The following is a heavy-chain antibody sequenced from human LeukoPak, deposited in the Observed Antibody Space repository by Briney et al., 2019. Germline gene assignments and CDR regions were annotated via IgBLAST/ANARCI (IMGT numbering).Heavy chain of an antibody. CDR1: GYTFSGYY. Sequence: ASVKLSCKASGYTFSGYYMHWVRQAPGQGLEWMGWINPNSGGTNYAQKFQGRVTMTRDTSISTAYMELSRLRSDDTAVYYCARVVITDYYYHYGMDVWGQGTTVTVSS. CDR2: INPNSGGT. CDR3: ARVVITDYYYHYGMDV. D-gene: IGHD3-10*01. V-gene: IGHV1-2*02. J-gene: IGHJ6*02.